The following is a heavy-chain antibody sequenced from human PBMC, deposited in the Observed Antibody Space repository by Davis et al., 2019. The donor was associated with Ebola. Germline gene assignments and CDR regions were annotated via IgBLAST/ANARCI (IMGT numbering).Heavy chain of an antibody. J-gene: IGHJ3*02. Sequence: MPGGSLRLSCAVYGGSFSGYYWSWIRQSPGKGLEWIGEINHSGSTNYNPSLKSRVTISVDTSKNQFSLKLSSVTAADTAVYYCARSRWFRGRDAFDIWGQGTMVTVSS. CDR3: ARSRWFRGRDAFDI. CDR1: GGSFSGYY. CDR2: INHSGST. D-gene: IGHD3-10*01. V-gene: IGHV4-34*01.